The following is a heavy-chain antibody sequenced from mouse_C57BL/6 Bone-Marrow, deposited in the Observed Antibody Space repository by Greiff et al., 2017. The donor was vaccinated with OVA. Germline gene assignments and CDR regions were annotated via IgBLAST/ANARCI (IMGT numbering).Heavy chain of an antibody. CDR2: IWSGGST. Sequence: VQLVESGPGLVQPSQSLSITCTVSGFSLTSYGVHWVRQSPGKGLEWLGVIWSGGSTDYNAAFISRLSISKDNSKSQVFFKMNSLQADDTAIYYCASTTVVATNAMDYWGQGTSVTVSS. D-gene: IGHD1-1*01. CDR1: GFSLTSYG. J-gene: IGHJ4*01. CDR3: ASTTVVATNAMDY. V-gene: IGHV2-2*01.